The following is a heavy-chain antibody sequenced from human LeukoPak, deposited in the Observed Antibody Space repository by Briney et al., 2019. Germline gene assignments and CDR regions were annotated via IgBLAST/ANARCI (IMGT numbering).Heavy chain of an antibody. CDR2: IYSGGST. CDR1: GFTVSSNY. D-gene: IGHD1-26*01. V-gene: IGHV3-53*01. Sequence: PGGSLRLSCAASGFTVSSNYMNWVRQAPGKGLEWVSVIYSGGSTYYADSVKGRFTISRDNSKNTLYLQMNSLRAEDTAVYYCARDGPVGAIDYWGQGTLVTVSS. CDR3: ARDGPVGAIDY. J-gene: IGHJ4*02.